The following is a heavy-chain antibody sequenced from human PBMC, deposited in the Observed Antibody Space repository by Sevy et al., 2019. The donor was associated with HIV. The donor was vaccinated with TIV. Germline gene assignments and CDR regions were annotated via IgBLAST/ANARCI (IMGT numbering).Heavy chain of an antibody. CDR3: TTDGRGCSGWPFDY. Sequence: GGSLRLSCAASGFTFSNAWMSWVRQAPGKGLEWVGRIKSKTDGGTTDYAAPVKGRFTISRDDSKNTLYLQMNSLKTEYTAVYYCTTDGRGCSGWPFDYWGQGTPVTVSS. V-gene: IGHV3-15*01. D-gene: IGHD6-19*01. J-gene: IGHJ4*02. CDR1: GFTFSNAW. CDR2: IKSKTDGGTT.